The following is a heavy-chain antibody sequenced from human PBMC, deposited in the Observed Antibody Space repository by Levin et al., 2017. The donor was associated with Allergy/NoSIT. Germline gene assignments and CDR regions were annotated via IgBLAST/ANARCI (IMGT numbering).Heavy chain of an antibody. J-gene: IGHJ4*02. Sequence: GESLKISCAASGFTFSNAWMSWVRQAPGKGLEWVGRIKSKTDGGTTDYAAPVKGRFTISRDDSKNTLYLQMNSLKTEDTAVYYCTNTGRLWFGEYRFDYWGQGTLVTVSS. CDR3: TNTGRLWFGEYRFDY. D-gene: IGHD3-10*01. CDR1: GFTFSNAW. V-gene: IGHV3-15*01. CDR2: IKSKTDGGTT.